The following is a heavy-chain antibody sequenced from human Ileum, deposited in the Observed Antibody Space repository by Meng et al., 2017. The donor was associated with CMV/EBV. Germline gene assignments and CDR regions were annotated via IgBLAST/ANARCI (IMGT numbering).Heavy chain of an antibody. V-gene: IGHV3-23*01. CDR2: ISGFGDST. D-gene: IGHD2-2*01. Sequence: FTCRNYAMSWVLQAPGRGLEWVATISGFGDSTYYTDSVRGRFTISRDNSKNALYLQMNSLSAGDTALYYCAKDPDSYISTLGTTFDSWGQGTLVTVSS. CDR1: FTCRNYA. CDR3: AKDPDSYISTLGTTFDS. J-gene: IGHJ4*02.